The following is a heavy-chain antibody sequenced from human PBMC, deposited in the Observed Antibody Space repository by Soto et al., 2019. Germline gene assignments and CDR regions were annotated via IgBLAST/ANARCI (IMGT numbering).Heavy chain of an antibody. V-gene: IGHV4-34*01. J-gene: IGHJ6*02. D-gene: IGHD3-3*01. Sequence: SETLSLTCAVYGGSFSGYYWSWIRQPPGKGLEWIGEINHSGSTNYNPSLKSRVTISVDTSKNQFSLKLSSVTAADTAVYYCARERGDFWSGYLGDYYGMDVWGQGTTVTVSS. CDR3: ARERGDFWSGYLGDYYGMDV. CDR2: INHSGST. CDR1: GGSFSGYY.